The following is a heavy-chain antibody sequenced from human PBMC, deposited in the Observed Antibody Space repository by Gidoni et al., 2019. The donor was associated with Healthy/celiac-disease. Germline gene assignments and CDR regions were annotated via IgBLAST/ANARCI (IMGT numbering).Heavy chain of an antibody. J-gene: IGHJ5*01. D-gene: IGHD6-13*01. CDR2: IYYSGST. Sequence: QLQLHESGPGLVKPSETLSLTCTVPGGSNSSSCYYWGWIRQPPGKGLEWIGSIYYSGSTYYNPSLKSRVTISVDTSKNQFSLKLSSVTAADTAVYYCASGGGSSSWFDYWGQGTLVTVSS. CDR3: ASGGGSSSWFDY. CDR1: GGSNSSSCYY. V-gene: IGHV4-39*01.